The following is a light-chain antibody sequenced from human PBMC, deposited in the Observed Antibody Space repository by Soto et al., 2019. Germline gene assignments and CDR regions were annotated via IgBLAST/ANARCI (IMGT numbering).Light chain of an antibody. CDR1: QSVSSTY. J-gene: IGKJ5*01. CDR2: DAS. V-gene: IGKV3-11*01. Sequence: PGERATLSFRASQSVSSTYLGWYQQQPGQPPRLLIYDASNRATGIPARFSGTGSGTDFTLTINNLEPEDFAVYYCQVRTNWSIAFGRGTRLEIK. CDR3: QVRTNWSIA.